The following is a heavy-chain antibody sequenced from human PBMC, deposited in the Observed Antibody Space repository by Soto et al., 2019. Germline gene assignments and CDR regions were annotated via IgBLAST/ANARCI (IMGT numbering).Heavy chain of an antibody. Sequence: SAPLSLTCAVHGASFIGNYWTWLRRPPGKGLEWIGEINHSGSINYNPSLKTRVTISVDTSKNQCAMKQSSVTGADTAVYYCAREGVVVVDATDYYYYGMDVWGQGTTVTVSS. J-gene: IGHJ6*02. V-gene: IGHV4-34*01. D-gene: IGHD2-15*01. CDR3: AREGVVVVDATDYYYYGMDV. CDR1: GASFIGNY. CDR2: INHSGSI.